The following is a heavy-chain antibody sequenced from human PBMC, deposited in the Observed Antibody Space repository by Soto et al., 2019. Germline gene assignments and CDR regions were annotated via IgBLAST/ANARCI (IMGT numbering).Heavy chain of an antibody. Sequence: QVQLQESGPGLVKPSQTLSLTCTVSGASISSGDYYWSWIRQPPGKGLEWIGYIDYRGSTYYNWYHKSRVTISVDTSKDQLSLKMTSVTAADTAVYYCASYSNLRGGFDLWGLVTLVTVSS. D-gene: IGHD4-4*01. CDR3: ASYSNLRGGFDL. CDR2: IDYRGST. CDR1: GASISSGDYY. J-gene: IGHJ2*01. V-gene: IGHV4-30-4*01.